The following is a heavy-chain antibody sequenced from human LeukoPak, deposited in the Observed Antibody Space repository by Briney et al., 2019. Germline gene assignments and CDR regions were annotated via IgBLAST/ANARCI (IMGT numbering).Heavy chain of an antibody. CDR2: IYYSGST. CDR3: ARHRYDILTGYPYYFDY. D-gene: IGHD3-9*01. CDR1: GGSISSYY. J-gene: IGHJ4*02. V-gene: IGHV4-39*01. Sequence: SETLSLTGTVSGGSISSYYWGWIRQPPGKGLEWIGSIYYSGSTYYNPSLKSRVTISVDTSKNQFSLKLSSVTAADTAVYYCARHRYDILTGYPYYFDYWGQGTLVTVSS.